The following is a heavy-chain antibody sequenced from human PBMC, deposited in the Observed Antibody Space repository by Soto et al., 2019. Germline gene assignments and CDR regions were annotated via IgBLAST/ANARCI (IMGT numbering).Heavy chain of an antibody. CDR2: INAGNGNT. D-gene: IGHD2-2*01. CDR3: ARNHYCSSTSCYYGPYYYGMDV. CDR1: GYTFTSYA. V-gene: IGHV1-3*01. Sequence: GASVKVSCKASGYTFTSYAMHWVRQAPGQRLEWMGWINAGNGNTKYSQRFQGRVTISRDTSANTAYMELSGLRSEDTAVYYCARNHYCSSTSCYYGPYYYGMDVWGQGTTVTVSS. J-gene: IGHJ6*02.